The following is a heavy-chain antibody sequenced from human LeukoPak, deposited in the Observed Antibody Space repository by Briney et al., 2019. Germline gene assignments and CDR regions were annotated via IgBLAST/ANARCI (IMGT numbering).Heavy chain of an antibody. J-gene: IGHJ4*02. V-gene: IGHV4-39*01. CDR2: IYYSGST. CDR1: GGSIGSSSYY. D-gene: IGHD3-22*01. Sequence: SETLSLTCTVSGGSIGSSSYYRGWIRQPPGKGLEWIGSIYYSGSTYYNPSLKSRVTISVDTSKNQFSLKLSSVTAADTAVYYCARQGSGYYWGKYYFDYWGQGTLVTVSS. CDR3: ARQGSGYYWGKYYFDY.